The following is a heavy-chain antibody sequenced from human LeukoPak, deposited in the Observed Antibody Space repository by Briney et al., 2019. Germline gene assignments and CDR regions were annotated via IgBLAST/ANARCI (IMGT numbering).Heavy chain of an antibody. CDR3: TRDTRRAICSGMDCYYYMDV. J-gene: IGHJ6*03. CDR1: GFTFSSYW. Sequence: GGSLTLSCAASGFTFSSYWMSWVRQAPGKGLEWVANIKYDGREKYFVGSVKGRFTISRDNAENSLYLQMNSLSAEDTAVYFCTRDTRRAICSGMDCYYYMDVWSKGTTVTVS. V-gene: IGHV3-7*01. CDR2: IKYDGREK. D-gene: IGHD2-15*01.